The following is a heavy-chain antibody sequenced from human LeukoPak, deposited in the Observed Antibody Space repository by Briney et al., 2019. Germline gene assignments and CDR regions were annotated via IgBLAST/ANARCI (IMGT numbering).Heavy chain of an antibody. J-gene: IGHJ6*03. CDR3: ARGGSGSSNYYYYYMDV. Sequence: RASVKVSCKASGGTFSNYAISWVRQAPGQGLEWMGGIIPLFGTGNYAQKFQGRVTITADKSTSTAYMELSSLRYEDTAVYYCARGGSGSSNYYYYYMDVWGNGTTVTVSS. CDR2: IIPLFGTG. D-gene: IGHD3-10*01. CDR1: GGTFSNYA. V-gene: IGHV1-69*06.